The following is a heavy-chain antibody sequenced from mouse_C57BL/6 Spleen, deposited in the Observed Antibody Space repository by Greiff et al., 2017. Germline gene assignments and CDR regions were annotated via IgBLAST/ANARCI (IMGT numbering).Heavy chain of an antibody. D-gene: IGHD6-1*01. V-gene: IGHV1-39*01. CDR1: GYSFTDYN. CDR3: ARQSHYPGFAY. J-gene: IGHJ3*01. CDR2: INPNYGTT. Sequence: VQLQQSGPELVKPGASVKISCKASGYSFTDYNMTWVKQSTGKSLEWIGVINPNYGTTSYNQKFKGKATLTVDQSSSTAYMQLNSLTSEDSAVECCARQSHYPGFAYWGQGTLVTVSA.